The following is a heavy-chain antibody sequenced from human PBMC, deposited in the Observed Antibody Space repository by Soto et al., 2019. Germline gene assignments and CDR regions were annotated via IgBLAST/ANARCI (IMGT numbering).Heavy chain of an antibody. V-gene: IGHV3-15*01. CDR1: GFTFSSYA. CDR3: SHGYYQYFNS. D-gene: IGHD5-18*01. Sequence: PGGSLRLSCAASGFTFSSYAVSWVRQAPGKGPEWVGRIKSNTDGGTTDYAAPVKGRFTISRDDSENTLYLQMNSLKTEDTAVYYCSHGYYQYFNSWGQGTLVTVSS. J-gene: IGHJ4*02. CDR2: IKSNTDGGTT.